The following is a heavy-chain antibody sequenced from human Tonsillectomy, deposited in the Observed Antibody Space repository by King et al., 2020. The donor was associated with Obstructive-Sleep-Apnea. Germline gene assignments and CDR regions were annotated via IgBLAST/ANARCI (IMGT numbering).Heavy chain of an antibody. CDR2: VSRRSEAI. Sequence: VQLVESGGGWVQPGGSLRLSCVASGFTLRDFSMNWVRQTPGKGLEWVSYVSRRSEAIHYTDSVRGRFAIFRDDAKNSVYLQMERLRAEDSGVYYCARDPVTRGLTWYGFDYWGQGILVTVSS. J-gene: IGHJ4*02. CDR1: GFTLRDFS. CDR3: ARDPVTRGLTWYGFDY. V-gene: IGHV3-48*04. D-gene: IGHD6-13*01.